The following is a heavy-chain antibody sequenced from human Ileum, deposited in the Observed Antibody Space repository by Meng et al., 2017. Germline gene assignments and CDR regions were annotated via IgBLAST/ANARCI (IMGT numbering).Heavy chain of an antibody. CDR2: ISVYNGNT. D-gene: IGHD1-26*01. Sequence: QVHLVQSGAELKKPGASVMVSCKAFGYTFTSYGISWVRQAPGQGLEWMGGISVYNGNTNYAQKFQGRVTMTADTSTSTAYMELRSLRSDDTAVYYCARDYSGTSYRFSDYWGQGTLVTVSS. CDR3: ARDYSGTSYRFSDY. J-gene: IGHJ4*02. CDR1: GYTFTSYG. V-gene: IGHV1-18*01.